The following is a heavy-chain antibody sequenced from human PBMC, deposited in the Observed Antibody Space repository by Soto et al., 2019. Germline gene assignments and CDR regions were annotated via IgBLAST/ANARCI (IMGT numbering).Heavy chain of an antibody. V-gene: IGHV3-23*01. CDR2: ISGSGGST. D-gene: IGHD1-26*01. J-gene: IGHJ5*02. CDR1: GFTFSSYA. Sequence: GGSLRLSCAASGFTFSSYAMSWVRQVPGKGLEWVSGISGSGGSTTYADSVKGRCSISRDNSKNRVYLQLNSLRAEDTAVYYCAKGSIVGATKDWFDPWGQGTLVTVSS. CDR3: AKGSIVGATKDWFDP.